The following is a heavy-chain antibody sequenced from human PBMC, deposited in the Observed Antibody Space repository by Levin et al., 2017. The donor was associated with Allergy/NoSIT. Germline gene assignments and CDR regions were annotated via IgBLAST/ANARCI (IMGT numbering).Heavy chain of an antibody. D-gene: IGHD4-17*01. J-gene: IGHJ4*02. CDR2: ISGSGGST. CDR3: AKSYPGYGDYQLGDY. CDR1: GFTFSSCA. Sequence: GESLKISCAASGFTFSSCAMSWVRQAPGKGLEWVSAISGSGGSTYYADSVKGRFTISRDNSKNTLYLQMNSLRAEDTAVYYCAKSYPGYGDYQLGDYWGQGTLVTVSS. V-gene: IGHV3-23*01.